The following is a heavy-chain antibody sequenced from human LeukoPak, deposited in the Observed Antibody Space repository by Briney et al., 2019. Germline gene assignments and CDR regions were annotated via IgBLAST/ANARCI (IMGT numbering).Heavy chain of an antibody. CDR1: GGSISSGGYY. J-gene: IGHJ4*02. CDR3: ARGEMATIADY. D-gene: IGHD5-24*01. CDR2: IYYSGST. V-gene: IGHV4-61*08. Sequence: SETLSLTCTVSGGSISSGGYYWSWIRQPPGKGLEWIGYIYYSGSTNYNPSLKSRVTISVDTSKNQFSLKLSSVTAADTAVYYCARGEMATIADYWGQGTLVTVSS.